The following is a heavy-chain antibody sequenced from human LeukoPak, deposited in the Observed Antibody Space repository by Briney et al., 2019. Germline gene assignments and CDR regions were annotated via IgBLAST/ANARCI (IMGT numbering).Heavy chain of an antibody. CDR1: GYTFTRYY. CDR2: INPSGGST. Sequence: GASVKVSCKASGYTFTRYYINWVRQAPGQGLEWMGIINPSGGSTIYAEKFQGRVTMTRDTSTSTVYMELSRLRSDDTAVYYCARNWDTYYYDSSGYRDAFDIWGQGTMVTVSS. CDR3: ARNWDTYYYDSSGYRDAFDI. V-gene: IGHV1-46*01. J-gene: IGHJ3*02. D-gene: IGHD3-22*01.